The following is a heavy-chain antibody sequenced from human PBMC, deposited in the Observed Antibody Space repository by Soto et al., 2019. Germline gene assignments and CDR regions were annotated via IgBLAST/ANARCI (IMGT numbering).Heavy chain of an antibody. CDR3: ARIRGWGWLGPNDY. J-gene: IGHJ4*02. Sequence: GSGPTLVNPTETLTLTCTVSGFSLSNARMSVSWIRQPPGKALEWLAHIFSNDAKSYSASLKNRLTISKDTSKSQVVLTMTKMDPVDTATYYCARIRGWGWLGPNDYWGQGTLVTSPQ. D-gene: IGHD3-10*01. V-gene: IGHV2-26*01. CDR1: GFSLSNARMS. CDR2: IFSNDAK.